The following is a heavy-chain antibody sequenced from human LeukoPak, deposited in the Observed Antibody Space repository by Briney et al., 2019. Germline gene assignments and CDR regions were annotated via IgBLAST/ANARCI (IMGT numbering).Heavy chain of an antibody. V-gene: IGHV3-23*01. CDR3: AKGVTKYFDY. CDR2: ISGSGGST. Sequence: VGSLRLSCAASGFTFSSYAMSWVRQAPGTGVEWVSVISGSGGSTYYADSVKGRFTISRDNSKNTLNLQMNSLRGEDTAVYYCAKGVTKYFDYWGQGTLVTVSS. D-gene: IGHD4-23*01. J-gene: IGHJ4*02. CDR1: GFTFSSYA.